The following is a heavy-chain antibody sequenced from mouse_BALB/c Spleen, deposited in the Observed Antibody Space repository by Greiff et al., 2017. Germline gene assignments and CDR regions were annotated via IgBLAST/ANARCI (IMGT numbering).Heavy chain of an antibody. Sequence: VHLVESGPGLVAPSQSLSITCTVSGFSLTSYGVHWVRQPPGKGLEWLGVIWAGGSTNYNSALMSRLSISKDNSKSQVFLKMNSLQTDDTAMYYCARGYGNYDYYAMDYWGQGTSVTVSS. D-gene: IGHD2-1*01. CDR3: ARGYGNYDYYAMDY. CDR2: IWAGGST. J-gene: IGHJ4*01. CDR1: GFSLTSYG. V-gene: IGHV2-9*02.